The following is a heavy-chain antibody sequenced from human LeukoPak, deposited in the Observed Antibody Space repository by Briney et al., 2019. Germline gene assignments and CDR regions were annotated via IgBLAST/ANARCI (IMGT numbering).Heavy chain of an antibody. V-gene: IGHV3-11*01. CDR1: GFTVSSNY. J-gene: IGHJ2*01. CDR3: ARGGDYYDSTL. D-gene: IGHD3-22*01. Sequence: GGSLRLSCAASGFTVSSNYMSWVRQAPGKGLEWVSYISSSGSTIYYADSVKGRFTISRDNAKNSLYLQMNSLRAEDTAVYYCARGGDYYDSTLWGRGTLVTVSS. CDR2: ISSSGSTI.